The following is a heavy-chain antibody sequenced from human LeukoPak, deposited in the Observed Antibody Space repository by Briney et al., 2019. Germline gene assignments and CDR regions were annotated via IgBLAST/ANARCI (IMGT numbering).Heavy chain of an antibody. J-gene: IGHJ4*02. CDR3: ARTTQGGVGY. Sequence: ASVKVSCKASGYTFTGYYMHWVRRAPGQGLEWMRWINPNRGGTNYAQKFQGRVTMTRDTSISTVYMELTRLRSDDTAVYYCARTTQGGVGYWGQGTLVTVSS. CDR1: GYTFTGYY. V-gene: IGHV1-2*02. D-gene: IGHD3-16*01. CDR2: INPNRGGT.